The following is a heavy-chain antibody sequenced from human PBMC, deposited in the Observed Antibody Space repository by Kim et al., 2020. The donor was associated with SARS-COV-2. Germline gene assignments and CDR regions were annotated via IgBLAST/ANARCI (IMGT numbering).Heavy chain of an antibody. CDR1: GFTFSDYY. J-gene: IGHJ3*02. D-gene: IGHD3-10*01. V-gene: IGHV3-11*01. Sequence: GGSLRLSCAASGFTFSDYYMSWIRQAPGKGLEWVSYISSSGSTIYYADSVKGRFTISRDNAKNSLYLQMNSLRAEDTAVYYCASTTMVRGANDAFDIWGQGTMVTVSS. CDR2: ISSSGSTI. CDR3: ASTTMVRGANDAFDI.